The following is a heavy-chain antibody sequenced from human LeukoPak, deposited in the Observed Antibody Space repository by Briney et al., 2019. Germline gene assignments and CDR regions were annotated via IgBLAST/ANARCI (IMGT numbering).Heavy chain of an antibody. CDR2: VDPEDGET. D-gene: IGHD3-22*01. CDR1: GYTFTDYY. J-gene: IGHJ4*02. V-gene: IGHV1-69-2*01. Sequence: ATVKISCKVSGYTFTDYYMHWVQQAPGKGLEWMGLVDPEDGETIYAEKFQGRVTITADTSTDTAYMELSRLRSEDTAVYYCATQKRDYYDSSGLDWGQGTLVTVSS. CDR3: ATQKRDYYDSSGLD.